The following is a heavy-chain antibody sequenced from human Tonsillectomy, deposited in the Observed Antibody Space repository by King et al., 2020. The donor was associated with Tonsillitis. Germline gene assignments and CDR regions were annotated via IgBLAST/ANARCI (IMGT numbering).Heavy chain of an antibody. CDR1: GFTFSNAW. D-gene: IGHD3-16*02. CDR3: TTVIRGVGYDYVWGSYRYDGY. V-gene: IGHV3-15*01. Sequence: VQLVESGGGLVKPGGSLRLSCAASGFTFSNAWMSWVRQAPGKGLEWVGRIKSKTDGGTTDYAAPVKGRFTISRDDSKNTLYLQMNSLKTEDTAVYYCTTVIRGVGYDYVWGSYRYDGYWGQGTLVTVFS. J-gene: IGHJ4*02. CDR2: IKSKTDGGTT.